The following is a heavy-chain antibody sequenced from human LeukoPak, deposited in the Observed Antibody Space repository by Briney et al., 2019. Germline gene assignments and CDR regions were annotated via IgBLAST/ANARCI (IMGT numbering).Heavy chain of an antibody. V-gene: IGHV1-8*01. CDR2: MNPHSGNT. J-gene: IGHJ4*02. CDR1: GYTFTTYD. Sequence: GASVKVSCKASGYTFTTYDINWVRQASGQGLEWMGWMNPHSGNTGYAEKFQGRVTMTRDTSINTAYVELSSLTSDDTAVYYCTRAPVPGNYWGQGTLVTVSS. CDR3: TRAPVPGNY. D-gene: IGHD3-10*01.